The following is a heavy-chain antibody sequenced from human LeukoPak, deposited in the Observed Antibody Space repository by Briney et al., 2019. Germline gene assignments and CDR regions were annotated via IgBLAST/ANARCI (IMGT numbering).Heavy chain of an antibody. CDR1: GFTFSTYA. CDR2: ISGSGSST. V-gene: IGHV3-23*01. D-gene: IGHD2-15*01. CDR3: AKADRHILPYYMDV. Sequence: GGSLRLSCAASGFTFSTYAMSWVRQAPGKGLEWVSAISGSGSSTYYADSVKGRFTISRDNYKNTLYLQMSSLRAEDTAVYYCAKADRHILPYYMDVWGKGTTVTVSS. J-gene: IGHJ6*03.